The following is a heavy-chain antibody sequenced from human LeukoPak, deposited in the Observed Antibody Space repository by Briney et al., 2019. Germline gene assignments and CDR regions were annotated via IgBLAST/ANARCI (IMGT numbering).Heavy chain of an antibody. CDR2: ISGSGGST. J-gene: IGHJ4*02. Sequence: GGSLRLSCAASGFTFSSNAMSWVRQAPGKGLEWVSAISGSGGSTYYADSVKGRFTISRDNSKNTLYLQMNSLRAEDTAVYYCAKCFMIDGYKTGFDYWGQGTLVTVSS. CDR1: GFTFSSNA. D-gene: IGHD5-24*01. V-gene: IGHV3-23*01. CDR3: AKCFMIDGYKTGFDY.